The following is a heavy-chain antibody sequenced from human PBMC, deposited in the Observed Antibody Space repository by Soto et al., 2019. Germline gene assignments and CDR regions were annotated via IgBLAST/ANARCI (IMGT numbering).Heavy chain of an antibody. J-gene: IGHJ4*02. CDR2: VSRSGDNT. CDR1: GFTFSSYA. D-gene: IGHD2-21*02. V-gene: IGHV3-23*01. Sequence: GGSLRLSCAASGFTFSSYAMSWVRQAPGEGLEWVSAVSRSGDNTYHADSVKGRFTISRDNSKNTLYLQMNSLRVEDTAVYYCAKDHGTVVTPLGGYWGQGTLVTVSS. CDR3: AKDHGTVVTPLGGY.